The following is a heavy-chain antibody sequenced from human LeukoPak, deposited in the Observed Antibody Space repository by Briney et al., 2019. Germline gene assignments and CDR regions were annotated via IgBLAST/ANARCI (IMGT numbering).Heavy chain of an antibody. CDR3: ARDCCGDRRLDY. D-gene: IGHD4-17*01. CDR2: IYHSGST. V-gene: IGHV4-59*01. J-gene: IGHJ4*02. CDR1: GGSISNYY. Sequence: SETLSLTCTVSGGSISNYYWSWIRQPPGEGLEWIGYIYHSGSTNYNPSHKSRVTVSVDMAKNRISLKMSSVTAADTAVYYCARDCCGDRRLDYWGQGTLVTVSS.